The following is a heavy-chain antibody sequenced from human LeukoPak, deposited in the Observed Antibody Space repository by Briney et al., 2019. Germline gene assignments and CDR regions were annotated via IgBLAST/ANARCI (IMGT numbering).Heavy chain of an antibody. J-gene: IGHJ4*02. CDR1: GFTFSSYA. D-gene: IGHD1-26*01. CDR2: ISGSGGST. Sequence: GGSLRLSCAASGFTFSSYAMIWVRQAPGKGLEWVSAISGSGGSTYYADSVKGRFTISRDNSKNTLYLQMNSLRAEDTAVYYCARLGPIVGATNEHWGQGTLVTVSS. CDR3: ARLGPIVGATNEH. V-gene: IGHV3-23*01.